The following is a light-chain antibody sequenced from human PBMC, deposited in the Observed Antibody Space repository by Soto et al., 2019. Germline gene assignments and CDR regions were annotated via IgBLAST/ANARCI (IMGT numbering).Light chain of an antibody. CDR2: DVH. V-gene: IGLV2-14*03. J-gene: IGLJ1*01. CDR3: GSYTASAPFYV. Sequence: QSALTQPASVSGSPGQSITISCTGTRTDVDGHDYVSWYQQHPGQAPKLIIFDVHNRPSGVSSRFSGPKSGDTASLTISGLQAEDDGDYYCGSYTASAPFYVFGTGTKVTVL. CDR1: RTDVDGHDY.